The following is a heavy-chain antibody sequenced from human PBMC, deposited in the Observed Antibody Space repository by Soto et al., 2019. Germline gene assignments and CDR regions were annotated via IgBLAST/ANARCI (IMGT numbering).Heavy chain of an antibody. CDR1: GGTFSTYS. D-gene: IGHD1-26*01. CDR3: ARSSGNAYAVGTDYYVDY. V-gene: IGHV1-69*06. J-gene: IGHJ4*02. Sequence: SVNVSFKTSGGTFSTYSIVWVRQAPGEGLELMGGIIPIFGTANYAQKFQDRVTITADKSTNTAFMELSSLKSEDTAMYYCARSSGNAYAVGTDYYVDYLGRVSLVAVA. CDR2: IIPIFGTA.